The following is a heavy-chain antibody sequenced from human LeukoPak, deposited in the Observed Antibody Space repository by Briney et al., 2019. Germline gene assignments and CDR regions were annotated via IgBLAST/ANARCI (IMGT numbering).Heavy chain of an antibody. J-gene: IGHJ1*01. D-gene: IGHD6-13*01. CDR2: INTETGNP. CDR3: ARNRPPAMHIIPAGGAQYIQH. Sequence: ASVKVSCKTSGYSFTNYGMNWVRQAPGQGLEWMGWINTETGNPTYAQTFTGRFVFSLDTSVSTAYLQINSLRAEDTAVYYCARNRPPAMHIIPAGGAQYIQHWGQGTLVTVSS. V-gene: IGHV7-4-1*02. CDR1: GYSFTNYG.